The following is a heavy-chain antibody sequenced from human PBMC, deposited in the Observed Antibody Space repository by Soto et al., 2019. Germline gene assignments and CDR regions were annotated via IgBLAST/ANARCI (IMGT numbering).Heavy chain of an antibody. CDR2: INSDGSVS. Sequence: EVQLVESGGGLVQPGGSLRLSCAASGFTFSHYWMYWVRQAPGKGLVWVSRINSDGSVSSYADSVKGRLTISRDNVKNSLSLQMNSLRAEDTAVYYCARGDCVGGTCYSLAGSFYYYMDVWGTGTTVTVFS. CDR1: GFTFSHYW. V-gene: IGHV3-74*01. CDR3: ARGDCVGGTCYSLAGSFYYYMDV. J-gene: IGHJ6*03. D-gene: IGHD2-15*01.